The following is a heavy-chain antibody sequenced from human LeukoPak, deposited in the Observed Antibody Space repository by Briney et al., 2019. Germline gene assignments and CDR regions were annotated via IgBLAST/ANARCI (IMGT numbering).Heavy chain of an antibody. J-gene: IGHJ5*02. CDR3: ARTGTPTADWFDP. V-gene: IGHV1-2*02. Sequence: ASVKVSCMASGYTFTGYYMHWVRQAPGQGLEWMGWINPNSGGTNYAQKFQGRVTMTRDTSISTAYMELSRLRSDDTAFYYCARTGTPTADWFDPWGQGTLVTVSS. CDR1: GYTFTGYY. D-gene: IGHD1-1*01. CDR2: INPNSGGT.